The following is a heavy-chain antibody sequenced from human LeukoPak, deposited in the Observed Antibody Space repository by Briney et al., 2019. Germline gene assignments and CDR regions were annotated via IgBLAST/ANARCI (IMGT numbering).Heavy chain of an antibody. CDR1: GGSISSYY. J-gene: IGHJ4*02. V-gene: IGHV4-59*08. CDR3: ARHSGSYLPSSY. CDR2: IYYSGST. Sequence: SETLSLTCTVSGGSISSYYWSWIRQPPGKGPEWIGYIYYSGSTNYNPSLKSRVTISVDTSKNQFSLKLSSVTAADTAVYYCARHSGSYLPSSYWGQGTLVTVSS. D-gene: IGHD1-26*01.